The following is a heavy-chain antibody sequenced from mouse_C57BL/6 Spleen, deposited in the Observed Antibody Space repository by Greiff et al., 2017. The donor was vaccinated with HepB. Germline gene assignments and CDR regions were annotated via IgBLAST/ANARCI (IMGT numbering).Heavy chain of an antibody. V-gene: IGHV1-80*01. D-gene: IGHD2-4*01. CDR3: ARGRNDYDEGPGFAY. CDR1: GYAFSSYW. J-gene: IGHJ3*01. CDR2: IYPGDGDT. Sequence: QVQLQQSGAELVKPGASVKISCKASGYAFSSYWMNWVKQRPGKGLEWIGQIYPGDGDTNYNGKFKGKATLTADKSSSTAYMQLSSLTSEDSAVYFCARGRNDYDEGPGFAYWGQGTLVTVSA.